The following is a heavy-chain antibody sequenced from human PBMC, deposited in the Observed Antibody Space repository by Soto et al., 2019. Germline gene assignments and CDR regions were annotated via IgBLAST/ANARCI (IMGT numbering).Heavy chain of an antibody. CDR1: GDSVSSNSAA. D-gene: IGHD6-13*01. V-gene: IGHV6-1*01. CDR3: ARAEQQLVPGYYGMDV. J-gene: IGHJ6*02. CDR2: TYYRSKWYN. Sequence: SQTLSLTCAISGDSVSSNSAAWNWIRQSPSRGLEWLGRTYYRSKWYNDYAVSVKSRITINPDTSKNQFSLQLNSVTPEDTAVYYCARAEQQLVPGYYGMDVWGQGTTVTVS.